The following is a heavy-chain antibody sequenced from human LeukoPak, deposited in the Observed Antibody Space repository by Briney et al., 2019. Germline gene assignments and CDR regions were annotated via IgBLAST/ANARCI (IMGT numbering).Heavy chain of an antibody. J-gene: IGHJ4*02. Sequence: GASVKVSCKVSGYTLTELSMHWVRQAPGKGLEWMGGFDPEDGETIYAQKFQGRVTMTENTSADTAYMELSSLRSEDTAVYYCATGGYYDSKCFDYWGQGTLVTVSS. CDR3: ATGGYYDSKCFDY. D-gene: IGHD3-22*01. CDR2: FDPEDGET. CDR1: GYTLTELS. V-gene: IGHV1-24*01.